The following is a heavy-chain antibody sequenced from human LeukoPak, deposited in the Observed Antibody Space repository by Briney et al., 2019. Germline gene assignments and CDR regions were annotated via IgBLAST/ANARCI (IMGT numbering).Heavy chain of an antibody. CDR1: GGSISSSSYY. D-gene: IGHD2-2*01. V-gene: IGHV4-61*02. Sequence: PSETLSLTCTVSGGSISSSSYYWSWIRQPAGKGLEWIGRIYTSGSTNYNPSLKSRVTISVDTSKNQFSLKLSSVTAADTAVYYCARDNSPAATYRRVSSYERHYYYYMDVWGKGTTVTVSS. CDR2: IYTSGST. J-gene: IGHJ6*03. CDR3: ARDNSPAATYRRVSSYERHYYYYMDV.